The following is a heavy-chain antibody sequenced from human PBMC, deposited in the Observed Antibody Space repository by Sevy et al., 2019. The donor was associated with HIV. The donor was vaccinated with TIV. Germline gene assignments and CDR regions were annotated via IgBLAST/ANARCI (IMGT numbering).Heavy chain of an antibody. CDR2: INPNSGGT. D-gene: IGHD2-15*01. V-gene: IGHV1-2*06. J-gene: IGHJ6*02. CDR1: GYTFTGYY. Sequence: ASVKVSCKASGYTFTGYYMHWVRQAPGQGLEWMGRINPNSGGTNYAQKVQGRVTMTRDTSISTAYMELSRLRSDDTAVYYCARDRGPYCSGGSCYASYYYGMDVWGQGTTVTVSS. CDR3: ARDRGPYCSGGSCYASYYYGMDV.